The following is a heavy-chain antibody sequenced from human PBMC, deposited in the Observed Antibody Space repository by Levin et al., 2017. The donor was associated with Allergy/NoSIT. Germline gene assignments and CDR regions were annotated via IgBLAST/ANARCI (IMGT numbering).Heavy chain of an antibody. V-gene: IGHV3-53*01. CDR2: IYGGGST. J-gene: IGHJ4*02. CDR3: ASEIPRGSPDNYVPL. CDR1: GFTVSSNY. Sequence: GESLKISCAVSGFTVSSNYMSWVHQAPGKGPEWVSVIYGGGSTYYADSVRGRFTISRDDSGNTLSLQMNRLRVEDTAVYYCASEIPRGSPDNYVPLWGRGTLVTVSS. D-gene: IGHD3-10*02.